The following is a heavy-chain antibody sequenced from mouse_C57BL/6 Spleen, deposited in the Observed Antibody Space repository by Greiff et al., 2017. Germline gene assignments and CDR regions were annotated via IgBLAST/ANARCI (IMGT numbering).Heavy chain of an antibody. V-gene: IGHV1-26*01. D-gene: IGHD3-2*02. CDR1: GYTFTDYY. J-gene: IGHJ2*01. Sequence: EVQLQQSGPELVKPGASVKISCKASGYTFTDYYMNWVKQSHGKSLEWIGDINPNNGGTSYNQKFKGKATLTVDKSSSTAYMELRSLTSEDSAVYYCARWAAQAPSFDYWGQGTTLTVSS. CDR3: ARWAAQAPSFDY. CDR2: INPNNGGT.